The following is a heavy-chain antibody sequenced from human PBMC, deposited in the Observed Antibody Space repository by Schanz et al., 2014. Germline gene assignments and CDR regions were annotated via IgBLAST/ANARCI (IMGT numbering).Heavy chain of an antibody. J-gene: IGHJ4*02. V-gene: IGHV1-46*01. CDR3: ARAFGGYDPAGALDY. CDR2: VNPSGGGT. CDR1: GYTLSAYS. Sequence: QVQLVQSGTQVKKPGASVKVSCKASGYTLSAYSLHWVRQAPGQGLEWMGIVNPSGGGTSYALRFQDRVTVTRDTSRSTVYMELSSLRSEDTAVYYCARAFGGYDPAGALDYWGQGTLVTVSS. D-gene: IGHD5-12*01.